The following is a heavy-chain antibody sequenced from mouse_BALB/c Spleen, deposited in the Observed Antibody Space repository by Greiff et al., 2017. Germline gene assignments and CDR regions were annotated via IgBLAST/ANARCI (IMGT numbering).Heavy chain of an antibody. D-gene: IGHD2-1*01. CDR1: GFTFTDYY. CDR2: IRNKANGYTT. J-gene: IGHJ4*01. CDR3: ARALYYAYAMDY. Sequence: EVMLVESGGGLVQPGGSLRLSCATSGFTFTDYYMSWVRQPPGKALEWLGFIRNKANGYTTEYSASVKGRFTISRDNSQSILYLQMNTLRAEDSATYYCARALYYAYAMDYWGQGTSVTVSS. V-gene: IGHV7-3*02.